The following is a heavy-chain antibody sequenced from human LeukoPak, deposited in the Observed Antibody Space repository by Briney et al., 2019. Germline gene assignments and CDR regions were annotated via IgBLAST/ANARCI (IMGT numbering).Heavy chain of an antibody. D-gene: IGHD5-18*01. V-gene: IGHV3-7*01. J-gene: IGHJ4*02. CDR1: GFTFTSYW. Sequence: PGGSLRLSCAASGFTFTSYWMSWGRQAPGKGLEWVANIMQDGSQKYYGDSVKGRFTISRDNAKNAVHLQMNSLRVDDTAVYYCAAWIQEWSLDYWGQGALVTVSS. CDR2: IMQDGSQK. CDR3: AAWIQEWSLDY.